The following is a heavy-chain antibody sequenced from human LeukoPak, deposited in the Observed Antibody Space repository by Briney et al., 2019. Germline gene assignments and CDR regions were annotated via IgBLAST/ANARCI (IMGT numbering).Heavy chain of an antibody. V-gene: IGHV3-9*01. D-gene: IGHD6-19*01. CDR3: ARGLAGAVNVMDV. Sequence: PGGSLRLSCAASGFTFDDYAMHWVRQAPGKGLEWVSGISWNSGSIGYADSVKGRFTISRDNAKNSLYLQMNSLRAEDTAVYYCARGLAGAVNVMDVWGQGTTVTVSS. CDR1: GFTFDDYA. CDR2: ISWNSGSI. J-gene: IGHJ6*02.